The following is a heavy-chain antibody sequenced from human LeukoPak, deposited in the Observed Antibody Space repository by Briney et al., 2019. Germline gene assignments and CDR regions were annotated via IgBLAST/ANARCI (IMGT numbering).Heavy chain of an antibody. J-gene: IGHJ4*02. CDR3: AREEQYNNFFDY. CDR1: GYTLTDYY. D-gene: IGHD1/OR15-1a*01. CDR2: INPNSGDT. Sequence: ASVKVSCKASGYTLTDYYLHWVRQAPGQGLEWMGWINPNSGDTTYAQKFQGRVTMTRNTFINSAYMDLSRLNSDDTAVYFCAREEQYNNFFDYWGQGTLVTVSS. V-gene: IGHV1-2*02.